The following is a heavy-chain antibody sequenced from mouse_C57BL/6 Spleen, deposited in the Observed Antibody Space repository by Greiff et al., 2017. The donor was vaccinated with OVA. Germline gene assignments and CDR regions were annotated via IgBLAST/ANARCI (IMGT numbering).Heavy chain of an antibody. CDR2: IYPGSGST. CDR3: ARFYYYGSSYGYFEV. V-gene: IGHV1-55*01. J-gene: IGHJ1*03. D-gene: IGHD1-1*01. Sequence: QVQLQQPGAELVKPGASVKMSCKASGYTFTSYWITWVKQRPGQGLEWIGDIYPGSGSTNYNEKFKSKATLTVDTSSSTAYMQLSSLTSEDSAVYYCARFYYYGSSYGYFEVWGTGTTVTVSS. CDR1: GYTFTSYW.